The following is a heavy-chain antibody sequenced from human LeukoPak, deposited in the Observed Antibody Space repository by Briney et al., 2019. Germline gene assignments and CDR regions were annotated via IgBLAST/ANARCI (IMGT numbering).Heavy chain of an antibody. J-gene: IGHJ4*02. CDR1: GGSFSGYY. V-gene: IGHV4-34*01. Sequence: PSETLSLTCAVYGGSFSGYYWSWIRQPPGKGLEWIGEINHSGSTSYNPSLKSRVTISVDTSKNQFSLKLSSVTAADTAVYYCARGYAGLGYWGQGTLVTVSS. CDR3: ARGYAGLGY. D-gene: IGHD3/OR15-3a*01. CDR2: INHSGST.